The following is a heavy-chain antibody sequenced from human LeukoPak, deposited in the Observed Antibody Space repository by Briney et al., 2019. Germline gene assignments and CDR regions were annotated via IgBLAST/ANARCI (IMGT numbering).Heavy chain of an antibody. CDR3: AREECSGGSCYSSYFDY. V-gene: IGHV4-59*01. CDR2: THYSGST. CDR1: GVSISDYY. J-gene: IGHJ4*02. Sequence: PSETLSLTCTVSGVSISDYYWTWIRQPPGKGLEWIGYTHYSGSTNYNTSLKSRVTISVDTSKNQFSLKLTSVTAAGTAVYYCAREECSGGSCYSSYFDYWGQGTLVTVSS. D-gene: IGHD2-15*01.